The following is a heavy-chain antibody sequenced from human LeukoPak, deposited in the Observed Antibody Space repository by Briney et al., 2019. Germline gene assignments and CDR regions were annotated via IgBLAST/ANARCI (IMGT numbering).Heavy chain of an antibody. CDR3: AREVMDTAMVDY. J-gene: IGHJ4*02. CDR1: GGTFSSYA. Sequence: SVKVSCKASGGTFSSYAISWGRQAPGQGLEWMGGIIPIFGTANYAQKFQGRVTITADKSTSTAYMELSSLRSEDTAVYYCAREVMDTAMVDYWGQGTLVTVSS. D-gene: IGHD5-18*01. V-gene: IGHV1-69*06. CDR2: IIPIFGTA.